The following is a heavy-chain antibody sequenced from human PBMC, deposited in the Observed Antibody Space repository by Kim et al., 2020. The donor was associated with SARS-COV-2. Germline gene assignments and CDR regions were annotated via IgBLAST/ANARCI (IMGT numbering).Heavy chain of an antibody. J-gene: IGHJ4*02. CDR2: MNPYSGNT. V-gene: IGHV1-8*01. CDR1: GYTFTSYD. CDR3: ARATAWGAYGNTYYYFDY. Sequence: ASVKVSCKASGYTFTSYDINWVRQGTGQGLEWVGWMNPYSGNTGYAQRFQGRVTMTRNTSITTAYMELSSLRSDDTAVYFCARATAWGAYGNTYYYFDYWGQGTLVTVSS. D-gene: IGHD3-10*01.